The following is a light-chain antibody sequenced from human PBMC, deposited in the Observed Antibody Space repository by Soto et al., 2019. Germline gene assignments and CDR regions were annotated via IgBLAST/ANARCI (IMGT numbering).Light chain of an antibody. CDR3: MQALQTPLT. CDR1: QSLLHSNGYNY. CDR2: LGS. J-gene: IGKJ4*01. Sequence: DIVMTQSPLSLPVTPGEPASISCRSSQSLLHSNGYNYLDWYLQKPGESPQLQSYLGSNRASGDPDRFSGSGSGTDFTLKISRVEAEDVGVYYCMQALQTPLTFGGGTKVEIK. V-gene: IGKV2-28*01.